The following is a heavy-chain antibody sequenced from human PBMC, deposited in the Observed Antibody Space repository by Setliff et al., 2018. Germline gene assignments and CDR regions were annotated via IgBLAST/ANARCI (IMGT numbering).Heavy chain of an antibody. CDR1: GYTFTSYG. D-gene: IGHD2-15*01. CDR3: ARPPETDSGQFDY. Sequence: ASVKVSCKASGYTFTSYGFSWVRQAPGQGLEWMGWISVYNGKTKYAQKFQGRVTMTTDTSTRTAYMEVTSLRSDDTAVYYCARPPETDSGQFDYWGQGTLVTVSS. CDR2: ISVYNGKT. V-gene: IGHV1-18*01. J-gene: IGHJ4*02.